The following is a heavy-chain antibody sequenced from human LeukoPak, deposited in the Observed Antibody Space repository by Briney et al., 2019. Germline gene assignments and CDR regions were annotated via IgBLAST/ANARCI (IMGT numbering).Heavy chain of an antibody. J-gene: IGHJ6*02. CDR1: GFTFSDYY. Sequence: GGSLRLSCAASGFTFSDYYMSWIRQAPGKGLEWVSYISSNGSTIYYADSVKGRFTISRDNAKNSLYLQMNSLRAKDTAVYYCARLRRMTTVTLGYYYGMDVWGQGTTVTVSS. CDR2: ISSNGSTI. D-gene: IGHD4-11*01. V-gene: IGHV3-11*01. CDR3: ARLRRMTTVTLGYYYGMDV.